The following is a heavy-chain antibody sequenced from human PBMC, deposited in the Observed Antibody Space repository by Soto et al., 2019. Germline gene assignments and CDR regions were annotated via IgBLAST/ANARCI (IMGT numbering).Heavy chain of an antibody. CDR2: IVPIYRTA. D-gene: IGHD6-13*01. J-gene: IGHJ4*02. Sequence: GASVKVSCKASGGTFSSYRINWVRQAPGQGLEWVGGIVPIYRTADYAQKFQGRVTITADGSARTSYMELRSLKSQDTAVYYCVRDSGAKLSSSWGQGTPVTVSS. CDR3: VRDSGAKLSSS. CDR1: GGTFSSYR. V-gene: IGHV1-69*13.